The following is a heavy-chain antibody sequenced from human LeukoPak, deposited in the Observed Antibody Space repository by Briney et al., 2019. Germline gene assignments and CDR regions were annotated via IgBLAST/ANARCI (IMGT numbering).Heavy chain of an antibody. V-gene: IGHV3-30*03. D-gene: IGHD5-24*01. CDR1: GFTFSSYV. CDR2: ISSDGSNK. J-gene: IGHJ6*04. Sequence: GGSLRLSCAASGFTFSSYVMHWVRQAPGKGLEWVAVISSDGSNKYYADSVKGRLTISRDKSKNTLYLQMNSLRPEDSAVYYCASDPRDGGQNVWGKGTTVTVSS. CDR3: ASDPRDGGQNV.